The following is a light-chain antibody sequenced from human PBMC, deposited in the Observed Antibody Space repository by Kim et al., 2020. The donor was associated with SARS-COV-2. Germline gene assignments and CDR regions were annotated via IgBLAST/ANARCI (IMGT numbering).Light chain of an antibody. J-gene: IGLJ3*02. CDR2: QDI. Sequence: VSPGQPALITCSGDGLGDKYAFWYQQKPGHSPVLVIYQDIKRTSGIPERFSGSNSWNTATLTISGTQAMDEAEYYCQTWDSGTAVVFGGGTQLTVL. CDR1: GLGDKY. V-gene: IGLV3-1*01. CDR3: QTWDSGTAVV.